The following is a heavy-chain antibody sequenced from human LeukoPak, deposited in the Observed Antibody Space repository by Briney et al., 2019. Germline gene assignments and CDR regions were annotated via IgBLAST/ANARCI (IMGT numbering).Heavy chain of an antibody. CDR1: GYTFTGYY. Sequence: VASVKVSCKASGYTFTGYYMHWARQVPGQGLEWMGWINPNSGGTNYAQKFQGRVTMTRDTSISTAYMELSRLRSDDTAVYYCASGERVMTPIPGYYFDYWGQGTLVTVSS. D-gene: IGHD2-21*02. CDR3: ASGERVMTPIPGYYFDY. J-gene: IGHJ4*02. CDR2: INPNSGGT. V-gene: IGHV1-2*02.